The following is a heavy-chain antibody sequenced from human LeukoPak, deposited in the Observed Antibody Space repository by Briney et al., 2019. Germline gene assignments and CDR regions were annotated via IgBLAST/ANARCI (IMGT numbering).Heavy chain of an antibody. V-gene: IGHV4-59*08. Sequence: PSETLSLTCTVSGGSISSYYWSWIRQPPGKGLEWIGYIYYSGSTNYNPSLKGRVTISVDTSKNQFSLKLSSVTAADTAVYYCARGRAVAAFDYWGQGTLVTVSS. CDR1: GGSISSYY. J-gene: IGHJ4*02. CDR3: ARGRAVAAFDY. D-gene: IGHD6-19*01. CDR2: IYYSGST.